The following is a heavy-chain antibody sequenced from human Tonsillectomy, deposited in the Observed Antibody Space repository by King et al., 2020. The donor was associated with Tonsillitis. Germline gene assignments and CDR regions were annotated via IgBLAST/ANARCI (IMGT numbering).Heavy chain of an antibody. CDR1: GFTFSSCA. Sequence: DVQLVESGGGLVQPGGSLRLSCAASGFTFSSCAMNWVRQAPGKGLEWVSVIIGSGGSTYYADFVKGRFTISRDNSKNTVYLQMNSLRAEDTAVYYCAKGPGILTGYYDSWGQGTLVTVSS. V-gene: IGHV3-23*04. J-gene: IGHJ4*02. CDR2: IIGSGGST. D-gene: IGHD3-9*01. CDR3: AKGPGILTGYYDS.